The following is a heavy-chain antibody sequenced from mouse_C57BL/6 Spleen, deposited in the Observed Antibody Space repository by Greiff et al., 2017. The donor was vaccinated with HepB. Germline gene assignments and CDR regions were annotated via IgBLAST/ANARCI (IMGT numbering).Heavy chain of an antibody. J-gene: IGHJ3*01. CDR1: GYTFTSYW. CDR3: TRETTVVTSFAD. V-gene: IGHV1-5*01. CDR2: IYPGNSDT. Sequence: VQLQQSGTVLARPGASVKMSCKTSGYTFTSYWMHWVKQRPGQGLEWIGAIYPGNSDTSYNQKFKGKAKLTAVTSASTAYMELSSLTNEDSAVYYCTRETTVVTSFADWGQGTLVTVSA. D-gene: IGHD1-1*01.